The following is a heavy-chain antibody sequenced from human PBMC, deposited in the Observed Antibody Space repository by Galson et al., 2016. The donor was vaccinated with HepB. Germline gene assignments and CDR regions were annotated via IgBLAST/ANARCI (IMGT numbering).Heavy chain of an antibody. CDR3: ARRLENGDIRPSDY. Sequence: TLSLTCTVSGGSMSSGDYYWSWIRQHPGKGLEWIGYIYYRGKTYYNPSLKSRVTISLDTSKNQFSLKLSSVTAADTAVYFCARRLENGDIRPSDYWGQGTLVTVSS. V-gene: IGHV4-31*03. CDR1: GGSMSSGDYY. D-gene: IGHD5-12*01. J-gene: IGHJ4*02. CDR2: IYYRGKT.